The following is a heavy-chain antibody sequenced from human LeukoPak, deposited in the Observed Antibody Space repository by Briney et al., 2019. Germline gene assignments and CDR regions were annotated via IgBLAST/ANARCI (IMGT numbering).Heavy chain of an antibody. CDR3: AKAKYFHGSGSYFDY. CDR2: ISWNSGSI. J-gene: IGHJ4*02. D-gene: IGHD3-10*01. V-gene: IGHV3-9*03. CDR1: GFTFDDYA. Sequence: GGSLRLSCAASGFTFDDYAMHWVRQAPGKGLEWVSGISWNSGSIGYADSVKGRFTISRDNAKNSLYLQMNSLRAEDMALYYCAKAKYFHGSGSYFDYWGQGTLVTVSS.